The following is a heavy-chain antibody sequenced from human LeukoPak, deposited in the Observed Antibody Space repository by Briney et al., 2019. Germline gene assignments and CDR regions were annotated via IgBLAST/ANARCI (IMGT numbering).Heavy chain of an antibody. CDR1: GFTFSSYG. V-gene: IGHV1-24*01. CDR3: ATSYSSGWYFDY. Sequence: PGGSLRLSCAASGFTFSSYGMHWVRQAPGKGLEWMGGFDPEDGETIYAQKFQGRVTMTEDTSTDTAYMELSSLRSEDTAVYYCATSYSSGWYFDYWGQGTLVTVSS. CDR2: FDPEDGET. J-gene: IGHJ4*02. D-gene: IGHD6-19*01.